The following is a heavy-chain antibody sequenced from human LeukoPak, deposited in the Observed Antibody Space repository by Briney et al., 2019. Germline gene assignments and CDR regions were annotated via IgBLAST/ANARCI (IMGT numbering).Heavy chain of an antibody. D-gene: IGHD3-16*02. V-gene: IGHV1-69*05. CDR3: ARTAMITFGGVIVIGPGIDY. J-gene: IGHJ4*02. CDR2: IIPIFGTA. CDR1: GGTFSSYA. Sequence: ASVKVSCTASGGTFSSYAISWVRQAPGQGLEWMGGIIPIFGTANYAQKLQGRVTMTTDTSTSTAYMELRSLRSDDTAVYYCARTAMITFGGVIVIGPGIDYWGQGTLVTVSS.